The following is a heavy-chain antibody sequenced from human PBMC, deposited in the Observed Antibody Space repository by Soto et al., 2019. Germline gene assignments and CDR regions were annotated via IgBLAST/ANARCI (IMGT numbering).Heavy chain of an antibody. J-gene: IGHJ4*02. Sequence: QVQLVQSGAEVKKPGASVKVSCKASGYTFTIYGISWVRQAPGQGLEWMGWISGYNGNTDYAQNLQDRVTLTTDASTSSVYMELRSLRSDDTAVYYCARVDYYDSSGYYVHWSPGTLITGSS. CDR3: ARVDYYDSSGYYVH. D-gene: IGHD3-22*01. CDR1: GYTFTIYG. V-gene: IGHV1-18*04. CDR2: ISGYNGNT.